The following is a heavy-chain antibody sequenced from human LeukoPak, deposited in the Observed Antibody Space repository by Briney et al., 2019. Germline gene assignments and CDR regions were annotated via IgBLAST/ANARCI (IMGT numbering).Heavy chain of an antibody. Sequence: GASVTVSFKSSGYTFTIYYMHWVRQAPGQGLEWMGIINPSGGSTSYAQKFQGRVTITRDIDKSKVYMEVRRQRSEDTAVYYCARGGLSDGGGYYFDYWGQGTLVTVSS. V-gene: IGHV1-46*01. D-gene: IGHD4-23*01. CDR3: ARGGLSDGGGYYFDY. J-gene: IGHJ4*02. CDR1: GYTFTIYY. CDR2: INPSGGST.